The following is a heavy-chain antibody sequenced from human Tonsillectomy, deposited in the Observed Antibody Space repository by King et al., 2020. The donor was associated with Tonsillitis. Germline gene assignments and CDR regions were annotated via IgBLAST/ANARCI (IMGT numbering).Heavy chain of an antibody. CDR1: GFTFDDYG. CDR2: INWNGGST. Sequence: VQLVESGGGVVRPGGSLRLSCSASGFTFDDYGMSWVRQAPGKGLEWVSGINWNGGSTGYADSVKGRFTISRDNAKNSLYVQMSSLRAEDAALYYCASHHSSGWYIDIRFDYWGQGTLVTVSS. V-gene: IGHV3-20*04. J-gene: IGHJ4*02. D-gene: IGHD6-19*01. CDR3: ASHHSSGWYIDIRFDY.